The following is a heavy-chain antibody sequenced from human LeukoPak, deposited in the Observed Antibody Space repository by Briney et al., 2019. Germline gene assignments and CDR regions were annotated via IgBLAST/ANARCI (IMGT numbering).Heavy chain of an antibody. CDR1: GYTFTGYY. D-gene: IGHD5-18*01. CDR3: ARDQDDLLVDTAMVTVDY. CDR2: INPNSGGT. J-gene: IGHJ4*02. Sequence: GASVKVSCKASGYTFTGYYMHWVRQAPGQGLEWMGWINPNSGGTNYAQKFQGRVTMTRDTSISTAYMELSRLRSDDTAVYYCARDQDDLLVDTAMVTVDYWGQGTLVTVSS. V-gene: IGHV1-2*02.